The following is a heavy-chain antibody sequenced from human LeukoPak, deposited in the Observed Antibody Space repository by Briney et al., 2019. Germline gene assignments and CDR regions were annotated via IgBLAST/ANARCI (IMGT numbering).Heavy chain of an antibody. V-gene: IGHV4-59*08. CDR2: VYNSGDT. D-gene: IGHD3-16*01. CDR1: GGSISSDY. Sequence: SETLSLTCTVSGGSISSDYWSWIRQSPGKGLEWVGYVYNSGDTGKNPSLRSRVTILLDTSRNQCSLKLTSVSAADTAVYYCARLKLGAYFDLWGRGTLVTVSS. J-gene: IGHJ2*01. CDR3: ARLKLGAYFDL.